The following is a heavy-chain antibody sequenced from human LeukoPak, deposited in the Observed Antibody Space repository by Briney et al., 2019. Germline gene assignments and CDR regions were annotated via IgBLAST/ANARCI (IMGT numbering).Heavy chain of an antibody. CDR3: ARGRGNDFDY. CDR1: GYTFTSYA. Sequence: VASVKVSCKASGYTFTSYAFRWVRQAPGQGLEWMGWISAYNGNTNYAQNLQGRVTMTTDTSTSTAYMELSSLGSEDTAVYFCARGRGNDFDYWGQGTLVTVSS. CDR2: ISAYNGNT. J-gene: IGHJ4*02. V-gene: IGHV1-18*01. D-gene: IGHD2-8*01.